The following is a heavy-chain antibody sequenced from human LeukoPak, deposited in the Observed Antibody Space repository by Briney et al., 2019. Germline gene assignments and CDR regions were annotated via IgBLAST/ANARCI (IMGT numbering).Heavy chain of an antibody. Sequence: ASETLSLTCSVSGDSISTTTYYWGWIRQPPGKGLEWIGSVYYSGNTYYNPSLKSRVTISVGTSKNQFSLNLSSVTAADTAVYYCARHGVSSSRVYHYYLDVWGKGTTVTVSS. J-gene: IGHJ6*03. D-gene: IGHD6-13*01. CDR3: ARHGVSSSRVYHYYLDV. CDR2: VYYSGNT. V-gene: IGHV4-39*01. CDR1: GDSISTTTYY.